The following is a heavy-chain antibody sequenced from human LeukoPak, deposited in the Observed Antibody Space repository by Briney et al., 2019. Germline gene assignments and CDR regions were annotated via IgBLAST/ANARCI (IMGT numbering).Heavy chain of an antibody. Sequence: ASVKVSCKASGYTFNRNNINWVRQAPGQGLEWMGCISTYNGNTNYSQKLQGRVTMTRNTSISTAYMELSSLRSEDTAVYYCARAQGYYYYMDVWGKGTTVTVSS. J-gene: IGHJ6*03. CDR3: ARAQGYYYYMDV. V-gene: IGHV1-18*01. CDR2: ISTYNGNT. CDR1: GYTFNRNN.